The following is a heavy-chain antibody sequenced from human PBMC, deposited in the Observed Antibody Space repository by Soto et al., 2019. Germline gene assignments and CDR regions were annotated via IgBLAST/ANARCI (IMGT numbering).Heavy chain of an antibody. CDR3: ARSPAVVLQLTSRSLYYYYSGLDV. Sequence: SLILSCAASGFTSSSYEMNWVRQARCQSLESVSYLRSSVSTIYYADSVKGRFTITRDNAKNSLYLQMNSLRAEDTAVYYCARSPAVVLQLTSRSLYYYYSGLDVWGQGTTVTVSS. CDR1: GFTSSSYE. V-gene: IGHV3-48*03. CDR2: LRSSVSTI. J-gene: IGHJ6*02. D-gene: IGHD1-1*01.